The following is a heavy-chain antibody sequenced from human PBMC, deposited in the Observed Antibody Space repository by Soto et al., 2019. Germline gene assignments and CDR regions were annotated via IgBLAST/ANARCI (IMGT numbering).Heavy chain of an antibody. J-gene: IGHJ4*02. CDR3: AKDWAPSTWIQTTGVDY. V-gene: IGHV3-30-3*01. CDR1: GFTFSSYA. CDR2: ISYDGSNK. D-gene: IGHD5-18*01. Sequence: GGSLRLSCAASGFTFSSYAMHWVRQAPGKGLEWVAVISYDGSNKYYADSVKGRFTISRDNSKNTLYLQMNSLRDEDTAVYYCAKDWAPSTWIQTTGVDYWGQGTLVTVSS.